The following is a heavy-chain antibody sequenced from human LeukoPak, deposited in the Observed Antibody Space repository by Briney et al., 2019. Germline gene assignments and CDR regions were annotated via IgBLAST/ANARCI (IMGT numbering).Heavy chain of an antibody. CDR3: ARGNIVLMVYAPYYYYYMDV. V-gene: IGHV4-34*01. CDR2: INHSGST. Sequence: PGGSLRLSCAASGFPFSYYWMSWVRQPPGKGLEWIGEINHSGSTNYNPSLKSRVTISVDTSENQFSLKLSSVTAADTAVYYCARGNIVLMVYAPYYYYYMDVWGKGTTVTVSS. D-gene: IGHD2-8*01. CDR1: GFPFSYYW. J-gene: IGHJ6*03.